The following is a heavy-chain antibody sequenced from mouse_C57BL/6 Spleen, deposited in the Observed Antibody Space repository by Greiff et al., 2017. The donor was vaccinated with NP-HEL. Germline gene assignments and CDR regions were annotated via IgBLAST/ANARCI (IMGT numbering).Heavy chain of an antibody. CDR2: INPNNGGT. CDR1: GYTFTDYY. D-gene: IGHD1-1*01. Sequence: EVQLQQSGPELVKPGASVKISCKASGYTFTDYYMNWVKQSHGKSLEWIGDINPNNGGTSYNQKLKGKATLTVDKSSSTAYMELRSLTSEDSAVYYCARDDYGSRGGYWGKGTTLTVSS. V-gene: IGHV1-26*01. CDR3: ARDDYGSRGGY. J-gene: IGHJ2*01.